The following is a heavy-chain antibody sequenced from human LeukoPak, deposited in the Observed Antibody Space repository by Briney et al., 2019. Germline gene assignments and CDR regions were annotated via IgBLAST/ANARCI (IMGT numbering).Heavy chain of an antibody. CDR2: IWYDGRNR. CDR3: ARGDGYPHYFDY. J-gene: IGHJ4*02. D-gene: IGHD5-24*01. V-gene: IGHV3-33*08. Sequence: GGSLRLSCSASGFTLRSYAMGWVRQAPGKGLEWVAVIWYDGRNRYYTDSVKGRFTISRDNSKNTLYLQMNSLRAEDTAVYYCARGDGYPHYFDYWGQGTLVTVSS. CDR1: GFTLRSYA.